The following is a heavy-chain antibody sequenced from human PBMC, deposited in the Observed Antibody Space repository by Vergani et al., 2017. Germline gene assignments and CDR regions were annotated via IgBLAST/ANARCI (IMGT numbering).Heavy chain of an antibody. CDR2: ISDSGGST. CDR1: GFTFSNYA. J-gene: IGHJ4*02. Sequence: EVQLLESGGGLVQPGGSLRLSCAASGFTFSNYAMSWVRQAPGKGLEWVSGISDSGGSTYYADSVKGRFAVSRDNSKNTLYLQMNSLRAEDTAVYYCAKDALPGDSGEYFDYWGQGTLVTVSS. CDR3: AKDALPGDSGEYFDY. D-gene: IGHD3-10*01. V-gene: IGHV3-23*01.